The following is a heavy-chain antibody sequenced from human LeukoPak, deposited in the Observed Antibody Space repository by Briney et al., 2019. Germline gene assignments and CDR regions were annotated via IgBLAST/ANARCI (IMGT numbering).Heavy chain of an antibody. Sequence: SQTLSLTCAVSGGSISSGGYSWSWIRQPPGKGLEWIGYIYHSGSTYYNPSLKSRVTISVDRSKNQFSLKLSSVTAADTAVYYCARGGTGTTPFDYWGQGTLVTVSS. CDR2: IYHSGST. CDR3: ARGGTGTTPFDY. D-gene: IGHD1-1*01. J-gene: IGHJ4*02. CDR1: GGSISSGGYS. V-gene: IGHV4-30-2*01.